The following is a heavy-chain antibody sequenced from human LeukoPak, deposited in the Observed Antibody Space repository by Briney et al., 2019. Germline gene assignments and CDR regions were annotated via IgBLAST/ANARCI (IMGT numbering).Heavy chain of an antibody. V-gene: IGHV3-48*03. CDR3: ARDSPYYDILTGSPPDY. J-gene: IGHJ4*02. CDR2: ISSSGSTI. CDR1: GFTFSSYE. D-gene: IGHD3-9*01. Sequence: GGSLRLSCAASGFTFSSYEMNWVRQAPGKGLEWVSYISSSGSTIYYADSAKGRFTISRDNDKNSLYLQMNSLRAEDTAVYYCARDSPYYDILTGSPPDYWGQGTLVTVSS.